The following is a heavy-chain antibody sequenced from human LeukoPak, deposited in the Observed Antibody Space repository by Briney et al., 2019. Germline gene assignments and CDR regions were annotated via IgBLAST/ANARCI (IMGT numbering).Heavy chain of an antibody. D-gene: IGHD6-13*01. CDR3: ARGRGTLTAGTGYLDV. V-gene: IGHV3-33*01. Sequence: PGRSLGLSCAASGFTFSSYGMQWVRQVPGKGLEWVATIWYDGSKKYYADSVKGRFTISRDDSRNTLYLQMDSLRAEDTAVYFCARGRGTLTAGTGYLDVWGKGTTAIVSS. CDR1: GFTFSSYG. CDR2: IWYDGSKK. J-gene: IGHJ6*03.